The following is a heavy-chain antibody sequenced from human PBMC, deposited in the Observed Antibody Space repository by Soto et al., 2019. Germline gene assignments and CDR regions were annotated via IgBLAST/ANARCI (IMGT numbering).Heavy chain of an antibody. CDR1: GNSISSSNW. Sequence: QVQLQESGPGLVKPSGTLSLTCAVSGNSISSSNWWSWVRQPPGKGLDWIGEIHHTGSTNYNPSLKSRVTISVDKSKNQFSLTLSSVTAADTAVYYCARDVGYFYHDRAAGHYDFWGQGTLVTVSS. V-gene: IGHV4-4*02. D-gene: IGHD6-25*01. CDR2: IHHTGST. J-gene: IGHJ4*02. CDR3: ARDVGYFYHDRAAGHYDF.